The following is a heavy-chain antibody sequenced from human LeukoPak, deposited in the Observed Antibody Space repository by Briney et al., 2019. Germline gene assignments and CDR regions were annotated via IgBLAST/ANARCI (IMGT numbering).Heavy chain of an antibody. CDR1: GFTFSSYG. Sequence: GGSLRLSCAASGFTFSSYGMHWVRQAPGKGLEWVAVISYDGSNKYYADSVKGRFTISRDNSKNTLYLQMNSLRAEDTAVYYCARELYYYDSSGYYSSFPGYWGQGTLVTVSS. CDR3: ARELYYYDSSGYYSSFPGY. V-gene: IGHV3-30*19. CDR2: ISYDGSNK. D-gene: IGHD3-22*01. J-gene: IGHJ4*02.